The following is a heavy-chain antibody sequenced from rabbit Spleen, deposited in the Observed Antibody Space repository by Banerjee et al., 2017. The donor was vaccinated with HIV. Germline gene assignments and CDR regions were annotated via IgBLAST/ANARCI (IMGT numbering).Heavy chain of an antibody. CDR3: ARDLTSVVGWNFNL. CDR1: GFSFSDRDV. V-gene: IGHV1S45*01. CDR2: INVYTGKP. D-gene: IGHD1-1*01. Sequence: QEQLVASGGGLVKPEGSLTLTCKASGFSFSDRDVMCWVRQAPGKGLQWIACINVYTGKPVYATWAKGRFTISRTSSTTVTLQMTSLTAADTATYFCARDLTSVVGWNFNLWGPGTLVTVS. J-gene: IGHJ4*01.